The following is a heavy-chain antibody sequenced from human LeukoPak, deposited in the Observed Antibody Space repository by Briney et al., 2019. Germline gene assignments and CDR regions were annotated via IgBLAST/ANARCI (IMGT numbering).Heavy chain of an antibody. V-gene: IGHV1-2*06. CDR3: ARSSLYGSGSYHNDY. J-gene: IGHJ4*02. D-gene: IGHD3-10*01. CDR1: GYTFTGYY. Sequence: GASMKVSCKAPGYTFTGYYMHWVRQAPGQVIKWMGRINPNSGGTNDAQKFQGRVTMTRDTSISTAYMELSRLRSDDTAVYYWARSSLYGSGSYHNDYWGQGTLVTVSS. CDR2: INPNSGGT.